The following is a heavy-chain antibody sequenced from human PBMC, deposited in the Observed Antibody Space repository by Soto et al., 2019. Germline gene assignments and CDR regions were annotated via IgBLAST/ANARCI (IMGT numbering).Heavy chain of an antibody. V-gene: IGHV4-61*03. Sequence: PSETLSLTCTVSGASISGGTYYWTWIRQAPGKGLEWVGHIYYTGSTNYNPALNDRVTISVDTSKNHFSLQLTSVAAADTAVYYCARGAGSSYTSTWFDIWGQGTLVTVSS. D-gene: IGHD3-16*02. CDR1: GASISGGTYY. J-gene: IGHJ5*02. CDR3: ARGAGSSYTSTWFDI. CDR2: IYYTGST.